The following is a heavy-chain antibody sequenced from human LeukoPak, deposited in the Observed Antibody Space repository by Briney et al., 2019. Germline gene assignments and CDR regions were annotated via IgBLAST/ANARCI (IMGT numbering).Heavy chain of an antibody. CDR3: ARKYDSGWYDY. CDR2: IYYTGST. CDR1: GYSISNSDW. Sequence: SDTLSLTCTVSGYSISNSDWWAWIRQSPGKGLEWIGYIYYTGSTYYNPSLKSRATMSVDTSKNQFSLKLSSMTAVDTAVYYCARKYDSGWYDYWGQGILVTVSS. D-gene: IGHD6-19*01. V-gene: IGHV4-28*01. J-gene: IGHJ4*02.